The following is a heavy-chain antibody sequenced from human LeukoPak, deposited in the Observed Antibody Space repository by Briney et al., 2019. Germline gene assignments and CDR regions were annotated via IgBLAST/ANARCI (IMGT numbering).Heavy chain of an antibody. CDR1: GGTFSSSA. J-gene: IGHJ6*02. Sequence: SLKVSCKTSGGTFSSSAITWVRQAPGQGLEWMGRIIPVLNITTYAQKFQGSVTITADTSTSTVYMDLSSLRSEETAVYYCARDQGLTAPPPYGLDVWGQGTTVIVSS. CDR2: IIPVLNIT. V-gene: IGHV1-69*04. D-gene: IGHD5-18*01. CDR3: ARDQGLTAPPPYGLDV.